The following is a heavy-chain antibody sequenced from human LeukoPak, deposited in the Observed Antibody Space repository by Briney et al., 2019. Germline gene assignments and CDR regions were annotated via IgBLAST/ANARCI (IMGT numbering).Heavy chain of an antibody. D-gene: IGHD4/OR15-4a*01. V-gene: IGHV3-23*01. CDR3: ARGRAGGLWVRYAFDI. Sequence: GGSLRLSCAASGFIFTSYAMSWVRHTPGKGLEWVSGISGSGATTYYADSVKGRLTISRDNSKNTVYLQMNSLRAEDTAVYYCARGRAGGLWVRYAFDIWGQGTMVTVSS. J-gene: IGHJ3*02. CDR1: GFIFTSYA. CDR2: ISGSGATT.